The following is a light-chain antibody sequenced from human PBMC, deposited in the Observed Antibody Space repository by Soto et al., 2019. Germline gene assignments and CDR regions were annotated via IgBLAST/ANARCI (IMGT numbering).Light chain of an antibody. CDR1: SSNIGAGFD. Sequence: QSVLTQPPSVSGAPGQRVTISCTGSSSNIGAGFDVYWYQHLPGTAPKLLIYDNTNRPSGVPDRFSGSKSGTSASLAITGLQAEDEADYYRQSYDSSLSAVVFGGVTKLTVL. V-gene: IGLV1-40*01. CDR2: DNT. J-gene: IGLJ2*01. CDR3: QSYDSSLSAVV.